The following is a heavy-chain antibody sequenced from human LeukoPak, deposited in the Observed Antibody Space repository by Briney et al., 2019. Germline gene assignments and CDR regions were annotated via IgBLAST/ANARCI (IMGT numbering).Heavy chain of an antibody. J-gene: IGHJ4*02. CDR2: INPKNGAT. V-gene: IGHV1-2*02. D-gene: IGHD4-17*01. CDR1: GYTFTGFY. CDR3: ARPTHRLTVTTALDY. Sequence: GASVKVSCKPSGYTFTGFYIHWVRQAPGQGLQWMGWINPKNGATKYSQNFRARVTMTRDTSIDTAYMELSSLTSDDTAIYYCARPTHRLTVTTALDYRGQGTLVTVSS.